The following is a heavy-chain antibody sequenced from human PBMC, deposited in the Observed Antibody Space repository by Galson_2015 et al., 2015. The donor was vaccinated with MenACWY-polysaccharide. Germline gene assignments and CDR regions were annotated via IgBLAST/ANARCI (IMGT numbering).Heavy chain of an antibody. V-gene: IGHV3-23*01. CDR2: ISGSGGST. J-gene: IGHJ4*02. Sequence: SLRLSCAASGFIFSSYAMSWVRQAPGKGLEWVSGISGSGGSTYYTDPVKGRFTISRDNSKKTLYLQMNSLRAEDTAVYYCAKDRYNWNDVPSNIDYWGQGTLVTVSS. CDR3: AKDRYNWNDVPSNIDY. CDR1: GFIFSSYA. D-gene: IGHD1-1*01.